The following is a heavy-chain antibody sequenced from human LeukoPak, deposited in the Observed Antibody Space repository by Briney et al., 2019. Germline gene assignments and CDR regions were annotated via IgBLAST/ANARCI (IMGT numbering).Heavy chain of an antibody. D-gene: IGHD3-22*01. J-gene: IGHJ4*02. Sequence: PSETLSLTCAVYGGSFSGYYWSWIRQPPGKGLEWIGEINHSGSTNYNPSLKSRVTISVDTSKNQFSLKLSSVTAADTAVYYCARLKFSLNYYYDSSGYYYFDYWGQGTLVTVSS. V-gene: IGHV4-34*01. CDR2: INHSGST. CDR3: ARLKFSLNYYYDSSGYYYFDY. CDR1: GGSFSGYY.